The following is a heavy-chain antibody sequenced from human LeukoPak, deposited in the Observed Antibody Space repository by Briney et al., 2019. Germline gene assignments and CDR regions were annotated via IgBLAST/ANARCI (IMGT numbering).Heavy chain of an antibody. D-gene: IGHD2-15*01. Sequence: AETLSLTCAVYGGSFSGYYWSWIRQPPGKGLEWIAEINHSGSTNYNPSLKSRVTISVDTSKNQFSLNLSSVTAADTAVYYCARVGCSGGTCYSRDFDFWGQGTLDTVSS. CDR2: INHSGST. V-gene: IGHV4-34*01. CDR1: GGSFSGYY. CDR3: ARVGCSGGTCYSRDFDF. J-gene: IGHJ4*02.